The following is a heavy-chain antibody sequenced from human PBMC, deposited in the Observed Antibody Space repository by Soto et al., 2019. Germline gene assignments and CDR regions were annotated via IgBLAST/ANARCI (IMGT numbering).Heavy chain of an antibody. D-gene: IGHD6-13*01. CDR2: IYWDDDK. Sequence: QITLKESGPALVKPTQTLTLTCTFSGFSLSTSGLGVDWLRQPPGKALEWLALIYWDDDKRYSPSLKSRLTITKDTSKNPVVLTMTNMDPVDTATYYCAHLYRSSWVFDYWGQGTLVTVSS. CDR1: GFSLSTSGLG. CDR3: AHLYRSSWVFDY. V-gene: IGHV2-5*02. J-gene: IGHJ4*02.